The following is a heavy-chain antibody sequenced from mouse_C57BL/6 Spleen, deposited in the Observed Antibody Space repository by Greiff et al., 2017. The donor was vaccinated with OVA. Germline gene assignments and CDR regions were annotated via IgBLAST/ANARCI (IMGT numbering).Heavy chain of an antibody. CDR2: IDPETGGT. CDR1: GYTFTDYE. J-gene: IGHJ2*01. Sequence: QVQLQQPGAELVRPGSSVKLSCKASGYTFTDYEMHWVKQTPVHGLEWIGAIDPETGGTAYNQKFKGKAILTADKSSSTAYMELRSLTSEDSAVYYCTTRANWDYFDYWGQGTTLTVSS. V-gene: IGHV1-15*01. D-gene: IGHD4-1*01. CDR3: TTRANWDYFDY.